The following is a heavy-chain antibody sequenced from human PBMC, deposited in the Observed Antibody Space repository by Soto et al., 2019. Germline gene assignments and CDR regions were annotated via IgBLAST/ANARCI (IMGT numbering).Heavy chain of an antibody. Sequence: EVQLLESGGGLVKPGGSLRLSCAASGFAFGRYALSWVRQAPGKGLEWVSAMGGSVDTKSYADSVKGRFTISRDDPKNTLFLEMNSLRPDDTAIYFCGRDQISGWYDNWGQGTLVTVSS. CDR2: MGGSVDTK. CDR3: GRDQISGWYDN. V-gene: IGHV3-23*01. J-gene: IGHJ5*02. D-gene: IGHD6-19*01. CDR1: GFAFGRYA.